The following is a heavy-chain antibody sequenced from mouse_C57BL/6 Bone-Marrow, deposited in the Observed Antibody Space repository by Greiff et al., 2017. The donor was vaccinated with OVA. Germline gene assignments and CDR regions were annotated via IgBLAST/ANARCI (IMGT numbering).Heavy chain of an antibody. V-gene: IGHV1-19*01. CDR1: GYTFTDYY. CDR2: INPYNGGT. CDR3: ARRDTAFDY. J-gene: IGHJ2*01. Sequence: EVQLQQSGPVLVKPGASVKMSCKASGYTFTDYYMNWVKQSHGKSLEWIGGINPYNGGTSYNQKFKGKATLTVDKSSSTAYMELNSLTSEDSAVYYCARRDTAFDYWGQGTTLTVSS.